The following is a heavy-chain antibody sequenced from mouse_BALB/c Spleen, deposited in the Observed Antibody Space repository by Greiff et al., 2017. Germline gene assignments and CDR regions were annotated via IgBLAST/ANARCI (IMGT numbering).Heavy chain of an antibody. CDR3: AREYRYDEGHYAMDY. J-gene: IGHJ4*01. Sequence: QVQLKESGPGLVAPSQSLSITCTVSGFSLTSYGVHWVRQPPGKGLEWLGVIWAGGSTNYNSALMSRLSISKDNSKSQVFLKMNSLQTDDTAMYYCAREYRYDEGHYAMDYWGQGTSVTVSS. CDR2: IWAGGST. D-gene: IGHD2-14*01. CDR1: GFSLTSYG. V-gene: IGHV2-9*02.